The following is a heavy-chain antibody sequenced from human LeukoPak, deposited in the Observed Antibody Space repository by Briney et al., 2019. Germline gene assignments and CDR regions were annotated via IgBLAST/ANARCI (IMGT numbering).Heavy chain of an antibody. V-gene: IGHV3-7*03. CDR1: GFIFSTTW. J-gene: IGHJ4*02. CDR3: GTTAGRTGGNS. Sequence: PGGSLRLSCAASGFIFSTTWMAWVRQAPGKGPEWVAYINHDGTETNYLDSVKGRFTVSGDNVKNSLYLQMNSLRADDTAVYYCGTTAGRTGGNSWGQGALVTVSS. D-gene: IGHD3-16*01. CDR2: INHDGTET.